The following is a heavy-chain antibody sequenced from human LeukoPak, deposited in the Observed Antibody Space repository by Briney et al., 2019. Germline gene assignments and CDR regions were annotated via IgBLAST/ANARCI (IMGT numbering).Heavy chain of an antibody. D-gene: IGHD5-18*01. CDR2: IIPIFGTA. CDR3: ARGGYSYGYVDYYYYMDV. Sequence: ASAKVSCKASGGTFSSYAISWVRQAPGQGLEWMGGIIPIFGTANYAQKFQGRVTITTDESTSTAYMELSSLRSEDTAVYYCARGGYSYGYVDYYYYMDVWGKGTTVTVSS. CDR1: GGTFSSYA. V-gene: IGHV1-69*05. J-gene: IGHJ6*03.